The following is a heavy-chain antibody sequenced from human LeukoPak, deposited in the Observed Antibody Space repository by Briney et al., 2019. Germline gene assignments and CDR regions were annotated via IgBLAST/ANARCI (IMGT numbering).Heavy chain of an antibody. CDR3: APGHGWFDP. V-gene: IGHV1-2*06. CDR1: GYTFTGYY. Sequence: GTSVKVSCKVSGYTFTGYYMHWVRQAPGQGLEWRGRINPSSGGTNYAQKFQGRVTMTRDTSISTAYMELSRLTSNDTAVYYCAPGHGWFDPWGQGTLVTVSS. CDR2: INPSSGGT. J-gene: IGHJ5*02.